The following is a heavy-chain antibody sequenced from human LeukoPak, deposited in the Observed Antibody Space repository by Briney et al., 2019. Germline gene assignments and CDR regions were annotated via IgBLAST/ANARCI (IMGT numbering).Heavy chain of an antibody. CDR3: ARVGATIDAFDI. J-gene: IGHJ3*02. CDR1: GGSISSYY. D-gene: IGHD1-26*01. CDR2: MYISGST. V-gene: IGHV4-4*07. Sequence: SETLSLTCTVSGGSISSYYWSWIRQPAGKGLEWIGRMYISGSTNYKPSLKSRVTVSVDTSKNQFSLKLSSVTAADTAVYYCARVGATIDAFDIWGQGTMVTVSS.